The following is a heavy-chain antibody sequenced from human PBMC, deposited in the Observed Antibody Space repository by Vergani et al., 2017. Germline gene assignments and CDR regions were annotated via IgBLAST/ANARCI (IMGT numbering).Heavy chain of an antibody. V-gene: IGHV1-69*01. Sequence: QVQLVQSGAEVKKPGSSVKVSCKASGGTFSSYAISWVRQAPGQGLEWMGGIIPIFGTANYAQKFQGRVTITADESTSTAYMELSSLRSEDTAVYYCARDPPMVRGVITDWWFDPWGQGTLVTVSS. CDR2: IIPIFGTA. D-gene: IGHD3-10*01. CDR3: ARDPPMVRGVITDWWFDP. CDR1: GGTFSSYA. J-gene: IGHJ5*02.